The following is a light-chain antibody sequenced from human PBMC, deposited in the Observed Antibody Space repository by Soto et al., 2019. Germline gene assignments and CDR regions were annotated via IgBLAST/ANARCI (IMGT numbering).Light chain of an antibody. J-gene: IGLJ1*01. Sequence: LTQPASVSGSPGQSITISCTGTSTDVGNFNLVSWYQQHPGKAPKLIIYEANKRPSGVSSRFSGSKSDNTASLTISGLRSEDEADYHCCSYAGGSAYVFGTGTKVTVL. V-gene: IGLV2-23*01. CDR1: STDVGNFNL. CDR3: CSYAGGSAYV. CDR2: EAN.